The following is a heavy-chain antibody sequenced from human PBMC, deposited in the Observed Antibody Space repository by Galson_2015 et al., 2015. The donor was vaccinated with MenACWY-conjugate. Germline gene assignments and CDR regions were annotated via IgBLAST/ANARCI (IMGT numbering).Heavy chain of an antibody. V-gene: IGHV5-10-1*01. CDR1: GYSFTSYW. Sequence: QSGAEVKKPGESLRISCKGSGYSFTSYWISWVRQMPGKGLEWMGRIDPSDSYTNYSPSFQGHVTISADKSISTAYLQWSSLKASDTAMYYCARQSPSLGYYDSSGYYSLRSGYYGMDVWGQGTTVTVSS. CDR3: ARQSPSLGYYDSSGYYSLRSGYYGMDV. CDR2: IDPSDSYT. J-gene: IGHJ6*02. D-gene: IGHD3-22*01.